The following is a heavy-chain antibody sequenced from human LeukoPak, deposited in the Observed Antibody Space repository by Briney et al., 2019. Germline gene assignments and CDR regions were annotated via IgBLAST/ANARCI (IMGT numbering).Heavy chain of an antibody. CDR1: GYTFTRYD. V-gene: IGHV1-8*01. J-gene: IGHJ4*02. CDR3: ARAGDLDY. D-gene: IGHD3-16*01. Sequence: GASVKVSCKTSGYTFTRYDINGVRQATGQGLEWMGWMNPKNGNTDYAQKFQGRVTMTRNTSISTAYMELSSLRSEDTAVYYCARAGDLDYWGQGTLVTVSS. CDR2: MNPKNGNT.